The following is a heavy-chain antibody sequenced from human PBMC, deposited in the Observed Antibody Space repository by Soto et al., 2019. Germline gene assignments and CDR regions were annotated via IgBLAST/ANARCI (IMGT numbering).Heavy chain of an antibody. CDR3: ARTDVYCSGGSCYSPYYFDY. CDR2: IDPSDSYT. J-gene: IGHJ4*02. Sequence: GESLKISCKGSGYSFTSYWISWVRQMPGKGLEWMGRIDPSDSYTNYSPSFQGHVTISADKSISTAYLQWSSLKASDTAMYYCARTDVYCSGGSCYSPYYFDYWGQGTLVTVS. D-gene: IGHD2-15*01. CDR1: GYSFTSYW. V-gene: IGHV5-10-1*01.